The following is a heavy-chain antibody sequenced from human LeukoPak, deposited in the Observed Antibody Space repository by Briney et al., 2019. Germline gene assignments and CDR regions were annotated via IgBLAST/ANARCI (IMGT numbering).Heavy chain of an antibody. D-gene: IGHD6-13*01. J-gene: IGHJ4*02. CDR1: GGTFSSYA. CDR3: ARTAAGTSYYFDY. CDR2: IIPIFGTA. Sequence: SVKVSCKASGGTFSSYAISWVRQAPGQGLEWMGGIIPIFGTANYAQKFQGRVTITADESTSTAYMELSSLRSEDTAVYYCARTAAGTSYYFDYWGQGTLVTVSS. V-gene: IGHV1-69*13.